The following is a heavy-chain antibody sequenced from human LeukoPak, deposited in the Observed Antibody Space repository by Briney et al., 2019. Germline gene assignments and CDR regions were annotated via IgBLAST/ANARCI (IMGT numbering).Heavy chain of an antibody. V-gene: IGHV3-21*01. D-gene: IGHD3-9*01. CDR2: IRSSSSYI. J-gene: IGHJ4*02. Sequence: GGSLRLSCAASGFTFSSYSMNWVRQAPGKGLEWVSSIRSSSSYIYYADSVKGRFTISRDNAKNSLYLQMNSLRAEDTAVYYCARVSYDILTGYSYMDYWGQGTLVTVSS. CDR1: GFTFSSYS. CDR3: ARVSYDILTGYSYMDY.